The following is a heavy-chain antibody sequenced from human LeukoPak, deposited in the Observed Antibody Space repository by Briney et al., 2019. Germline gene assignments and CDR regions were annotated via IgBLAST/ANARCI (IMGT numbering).Heavy chain of an antibody. Sequence: SETLSLTCTVSGGSISSGDYYWSWIRQPPGKGLEWIGYIYYSGSTYYNPSLKSRVTISVDTSKNQFSLKLSSVTAADTAVYYCARDADQWLVPTFDYWGQGTLVTVSS. CDR2: IYYSGST. CDR1: GGSISSGDYY. J-gene: IGHJ4*02. CDR3: ARDADQWLVPTFDY. V-gene: IGHV4-30-4*01. D-gene: IGHD6-19*01.